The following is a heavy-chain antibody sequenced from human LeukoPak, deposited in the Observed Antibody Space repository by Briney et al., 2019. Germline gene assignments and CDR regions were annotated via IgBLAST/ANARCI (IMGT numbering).Heavy chain of an antibody. D-gene: IGHD6-19*01. Sequence: GASVKVSCKASGYTFTSYDINWVRQATGQGLEWMGWMNPNSGNTGYAQKFQGRVTMTRNTSISTAYMELSSLRSEDTAVYYCARYTVAGRYYYYGMDVWGQGTTVTVSS. J-gene: IGHJ6*02. CDR3: ARYTVAGRYYYYGMDV. V-gene: IGHV1-8*01. CDR1: GYTFTSYD. CDR2: MNPNSGNT.